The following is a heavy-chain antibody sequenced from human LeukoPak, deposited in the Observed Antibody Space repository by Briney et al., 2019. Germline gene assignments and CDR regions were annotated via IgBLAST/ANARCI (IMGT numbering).Heavy chain of an antibody. CDR2: INPNGDRT. Sequence: GASVKVSCKASEDTFTNHYMHWVRQAPGQGLEWLGIINPNGDRTAYAQNFQGRVTMTRDASTTTFYLELSSLRSEDTAVYFCARDMSTRVTPISYAFDVWGQGTMVIVSS. V-gene: IGHV1-46*01. CDR1: EDTFTNHY. J-gene: IGHJ3*01. CDR3: ARDMSTRVTPISYAFDV. D-gene: IGHD4-23*01.